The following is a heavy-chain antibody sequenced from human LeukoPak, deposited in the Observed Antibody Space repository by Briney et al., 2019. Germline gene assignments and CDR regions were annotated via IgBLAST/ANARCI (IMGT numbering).Heavy chain of an antibody. CDR3: ARIAPTAHSSGYLFDY. V-gene: IGHV2-70*04. D-gene: IGHD3-22*01. CDR1: GFSLSNSGMR. J-gene: IGHJ4*02. Sequence: SGPALVKPAQTLTLTCTFSGFSLSNSGMRVSWIRQPPGEALEWLARLDLDDDKFYSTYMKTRPTFSKASSIKQMVLTMTNIDPEDTATYYCARIAPTAHSSGYLFDYWGQGTLVTVSS. CDR2: LDLDDDK.